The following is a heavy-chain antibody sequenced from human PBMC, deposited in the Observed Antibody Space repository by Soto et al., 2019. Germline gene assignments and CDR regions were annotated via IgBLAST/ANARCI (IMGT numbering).Heavy chain of an antibody. Sequence: ASVKVSCKASGYTFGIYGLTCVRQAPGQGPERMGWISPSSGRTKYAQKFQGRVTMTTQTSTNTAHMELRSLTSDDTAVYYCARESVCSGTSCPWDYWGQGTLVTVSS. V-gene: IGHV1-18*01. J-gene: IGHJ4*02. CDR1: GYTFGIYG. CDR3: ARESVCSGTSCPWDY. D-gene: IGHD2-2*01. CDR2: ISPSSGRT.